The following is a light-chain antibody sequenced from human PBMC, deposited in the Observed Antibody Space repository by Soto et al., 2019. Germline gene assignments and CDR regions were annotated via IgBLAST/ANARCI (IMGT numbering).Light chain of an antibody. Sequence: EIVLTQSPDTLSLSPGQRATLSCRASQRVGSDFLAWYQQKPGQAPGLLIYGASSRATGIPDRFSGSGSGTAFTLTISRLEPEDFAVYYCHQYGSSPWTFGHGTKVEIK. CDR3: HQYGSSPWT. CDR2: GAS. V-gene: IGKV3-20*01. CDR1: QRVGSDF. J-gene: IGKJ1*01.